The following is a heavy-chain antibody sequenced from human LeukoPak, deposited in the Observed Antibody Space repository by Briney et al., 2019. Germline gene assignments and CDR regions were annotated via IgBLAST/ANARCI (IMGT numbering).Heavy chain of an antibody. J-gene: IGHJ5*02. CDR3: AKGGYYDSPQDP. Sequence: GRSLRLSCAASGFTFSSYAMSWVRQAPGKGLEWVSAISGSGGSTYYADSVKGRFTISRDNSKNALYLQMNGLRAEDTAVYYCAKGGYYDSPQDPWGQGTLVTVSS. CDR1: GFTFSSYA. CDR2: ISGSGGST. D-gene: IGHD3-22*01. V-gene: IGHV3-23*01.